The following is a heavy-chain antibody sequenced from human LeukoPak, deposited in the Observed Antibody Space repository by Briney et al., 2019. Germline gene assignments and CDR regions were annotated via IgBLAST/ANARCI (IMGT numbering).Heavy chain of an antibody. V-gene: IGHV4-59*01. CDR1: GGSISSYY. D-gene: IGHD6-13*01. CDR3: ARDGSSWPFQH. Sequence: SETLSLTCTVSGGSISSYYWSWIRQPPGKGLEWIGYIYYSGSTNYNPSLKSRVTISVDRSKNQFSLKLSSVTAADTAVYYCARDGSSWPFQHWGQGTLVTVSS. CDR2: IYYSGST. J-gene: IGHJ1*01.